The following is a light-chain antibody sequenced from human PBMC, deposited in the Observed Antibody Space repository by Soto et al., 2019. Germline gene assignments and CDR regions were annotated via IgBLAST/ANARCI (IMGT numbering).Light chain of an antibody. CDR1: SSDVGAYNY. V-gene: IGLV2-14*01. CDR3: TSSTSSSTLVV. J-gene: IGLJ2*01. Sequence: QSALTQPASVSGSPGQSITISCTGTSSDVGAYNYVSWYQQHPGKAPKLMIYDVSDRPSGVSNRFSGSKSGNTASLTISGLQAEDEADYYCTSSTSSSTLVVFGGGTQLTV. CDR2: DVS.